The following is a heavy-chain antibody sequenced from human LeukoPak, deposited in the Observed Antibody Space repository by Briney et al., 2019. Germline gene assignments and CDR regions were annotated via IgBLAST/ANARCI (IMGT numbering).Heavy chain of an antibody. CDR2: IRYDGSNK. CDR1: GFTFSSYG. Sequence: PGGSLRLSCAASGFTFSSYGMHWVRQAPGKGLEWVAFIRYDGSNKYYADSVKGRFTISRDNSKNTLYLQMNSLRAEDTAVYYCAKVPPYSYGPGYFDLWGRGTLVTVSS. CDR3: AKVPPYSYGPGYFDL. V-gene: IGHV3-30*02. J-gene: IGHJ2*01. D-gene: IGHD5-18*01.